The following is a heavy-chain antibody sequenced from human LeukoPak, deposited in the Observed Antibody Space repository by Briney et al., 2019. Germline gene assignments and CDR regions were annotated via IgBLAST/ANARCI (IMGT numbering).Heavy chain of an antibody. CDR1: GGSFSGYY. Sequence: SSETLSLTCAVYGGSFSGYYWSWIRQPPGKGLEWIGEINHSGSTNYNPSLKSRVTISVDTSKNQFSLKLSSVTAADTAVYYCASIAIGYYFDYWGQGTLVTVSS. CDR3: ASIAIGYYFDY. D-gene: IGHD2-15*01. V-gene: IGHV4-34*01. CDR2: INHSGST. J-gene: IGHJ4*02.